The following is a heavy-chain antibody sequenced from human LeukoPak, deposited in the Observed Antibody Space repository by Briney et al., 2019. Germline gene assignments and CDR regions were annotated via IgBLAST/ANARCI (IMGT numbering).Heavy chain of an antibody. CDR3: ARDYGGKFDY. V-gene: IGHV4-59*01. Sequence: KPSETLSLTCTVSGGPISSYYWSWIRQPPGKGLEWIGYIYYRGSTNYNPSLKSRLTMSVDTSKNQFSLKLSSVTAADTAVYYCARDYGGKFDYWGQGTLVTVSS. CDR2: IYYRGST. D-gene: IGHD4-23*01. J-gene: IGHJ4*02. CDR1: GGPISSYY.